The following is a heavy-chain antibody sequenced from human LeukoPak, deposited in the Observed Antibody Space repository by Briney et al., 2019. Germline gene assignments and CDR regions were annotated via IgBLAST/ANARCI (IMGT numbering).Heavy chain of an antibody. D-gene: IGHD5-18*01. CDR1: GGSIDSYY. V-gene: IGHV4-59*08. CDR3: AGIQIWRFDS. J-gene: IGHJ5*01. CDR2: IYYSGSI. Sequence: SETLSLTCTVSGGSIDSYYWSWIRQPPGQGLEWIGYIYYSGSINYNPSLQSRVTISVDTSKNQFSLKLSSVTAADTAVYYCAGIQIWRFDSWGQGTMASLSS.